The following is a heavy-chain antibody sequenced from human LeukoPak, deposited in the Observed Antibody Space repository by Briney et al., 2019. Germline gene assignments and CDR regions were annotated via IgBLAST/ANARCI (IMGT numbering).Heavy chain of an antibody. J-gene: IGHJ6*03. V-gene: IGHV3-23*01. D-gene: IGHD4-11*01. CDR1: GFTFSSYA. Sequence: PGGSLRLSCAASGFTFSSYAMSWVRQAPGKGLEWVSAISGSGGSTYYADSVKGRFTISRDNSKNTLYLQMNSLRAEDTAVYYCAKEGSGTTVTGFYYYMDVWGKGTSVTVSS. CDR3: AKEGSGTTVTGFYYYMDV. CDR2: ISGSGGST.